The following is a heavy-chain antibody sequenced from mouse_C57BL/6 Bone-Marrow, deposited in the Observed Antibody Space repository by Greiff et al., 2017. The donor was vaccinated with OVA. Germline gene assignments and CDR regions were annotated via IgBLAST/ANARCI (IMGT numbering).Heavy chain of an antibody. J-gene: IGHJ4*01. Sequence: EVQWVESGGGLVKPGGSLKLSCAASGFTFSDYGMHWVRQAPEKGLEWVAYISSGSSTIYYADTVKGRFTISRDNAKNTLCLQMTSLRSEDTAMYYCARVYGNYEDAMDYWGQGTSVTVSS. V-gene: IGHV5-17*01. CDR2: ISSGSSTI. CDR3: ARVYGNYEDAMDY. D-gene: IGHD2-1*01. CDR1: GFTFSDYG.